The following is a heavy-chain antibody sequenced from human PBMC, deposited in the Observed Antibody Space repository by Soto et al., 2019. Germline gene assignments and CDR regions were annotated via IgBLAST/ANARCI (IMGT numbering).Heavy chain of an antibody. V-gene: IGHV3-23*01. Sequence: GGALSLSCAASGFTFSSYAMSWVRQAPGKGLEWVSAISGSGGSTYYADSVKGRFTISRDKAKNSLYLQMNSLRDEDTAVYYCARGGAARPDYWGQGTLVTVSS. CDR3: ARGGAARPDY. CDR2: ISGSGGST. CDR1: GFTFSSYA. D-gene: IGHD6-6*01. J-gene: IGHJ4*02.